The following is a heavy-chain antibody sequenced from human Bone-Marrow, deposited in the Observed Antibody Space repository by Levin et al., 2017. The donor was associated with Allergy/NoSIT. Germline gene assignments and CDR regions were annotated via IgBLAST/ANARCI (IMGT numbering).Heavy chain of an antibody. CDR3: ARETPTNDDYGGGFSDY. D-gene: IGHD4-17*01. V-gene: IGHV1-2*06. CDR1: GYTFTGYS. J-gene: IGHJ4*02. CDR2: INPNSGGT. Sequence: GESLKISCKASGYTFTGYSMHWVRQAPGQGLEWMGRINPNSGGTNYAQKFRGRITMTTDTSIRTAYMELSSLISDDTAVYYCARETPTNDDYGGGFSDYWGQGTLVTVSS.